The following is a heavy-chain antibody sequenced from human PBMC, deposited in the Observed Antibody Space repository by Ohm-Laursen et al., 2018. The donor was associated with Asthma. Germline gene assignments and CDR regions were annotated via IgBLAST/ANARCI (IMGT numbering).Heavy chain of an antibody. J-gene: IGHJ4*02. Sequence: SQTLSLTCTVSGGPITNHYWTWIRQPPGKGLEWLGFIDYSGTTNYNASLKSRVTISLDTSKNQFSLNLYSVTAADTAVYYCARDVDSSGSFDYWGQGTLVTVSS. CDR3: ARDVDSSGSFDY. CDR2: IDYSGTT. D-gene: IGHD6-19*01. V-gene: IGHV4-59*11. CDR1: GGPITNHY.